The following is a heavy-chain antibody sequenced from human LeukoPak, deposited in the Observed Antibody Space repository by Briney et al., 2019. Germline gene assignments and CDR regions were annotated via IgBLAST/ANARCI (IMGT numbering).Heavy chain of an antibody. CDR1: GFTFSSYS. CDR2: ISSSSSTI. Sequence: PGGSLRLSCAASGFTFSSYSMNWVRQAPGKGLEWVSYISSSSSTIYYADSVKGRFTISRDNAKNSLYLQMNSLRAEDTALYYCARGDGGDYTSHFDYWGQGTLVTVSS. J-gene: IGHJ4*02. D-gene: IGHD4-17*01. CDR3: ARGDGGDYTSHFDY. V-gene: IGHV3-48*04.